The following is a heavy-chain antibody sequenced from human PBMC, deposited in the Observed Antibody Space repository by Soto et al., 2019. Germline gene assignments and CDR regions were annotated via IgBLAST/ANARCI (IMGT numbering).Heavy chain of an antibody. D-gene: IGHD6-13*01. CDR1: GFTFSSYA. V-gene: IGHV3-23*01. CDR3: ANAIAAASHWFDP. CDR2: ISGSGGST. Sequence: RGGSLRLSCAASGFTFSSYAMSWVRQAPGKGLEWVSAISGSGGSTYYADSVKGRFTISRDNSKNTLYLQMNSLRAEDTAVYYCANAIAAASHWFDPWGQGTLVTVSS. J-gene: IGHJ5*02.